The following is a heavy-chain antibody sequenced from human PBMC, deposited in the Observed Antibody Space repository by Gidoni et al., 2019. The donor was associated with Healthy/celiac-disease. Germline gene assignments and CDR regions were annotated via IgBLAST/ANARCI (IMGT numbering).Heavy chain of an antibody. CDR1: GFPFSSYG. CDR2: ISYDGSNK. J-gene: IGHJ6*02. D-gene: IGHD6-6*01. V-gene: IGHV3-30*18. Sequence: QVQLVESGGGVVQPGRSLSLSCAASGFPFSSYGMHWVRQAPGKRLEWVSVISYDGSNKYYADAVKGRFTISRDNSKNTLYLQMNSLRAEDTAVYYCAKDGSIAARPGDYYYYYGMDVWGQGTTVTVSS. CDR3: AKDGSIAARPGDYYYYYGMDV.